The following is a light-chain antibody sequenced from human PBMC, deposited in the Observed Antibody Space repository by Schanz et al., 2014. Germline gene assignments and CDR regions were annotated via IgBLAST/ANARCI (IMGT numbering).Light chain of an antibody. CDR2: EVS. V-gene: IGLV2-11*01. J-gene: IGLJ1*01. CDR1: SSDVGGYNY. CDR3: CSYAGSYTFNYV. Sequence: QSVLTQPPSASGSPGQSVTISCTGTSSDVGGYNYVSWYQQHPGKAPKLMIYEVSKRPSGVPDRFSGSKSGNTASLTISGLQAEDEADYYCCSYAGSYTFNYVFGTGTKLTV.